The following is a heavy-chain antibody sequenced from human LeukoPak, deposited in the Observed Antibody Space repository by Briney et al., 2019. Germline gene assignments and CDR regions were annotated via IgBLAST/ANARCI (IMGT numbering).Heavy chain of an antibody. Sequence: ASVKVSCKVSGYTVTELSMHWVRQAPGQGLEWMGWINPNSGGTNYGQKFQGRVTMTRDTSISTAYMELSRLRSDDTAVYYCARGLGYCSSTSCYGWHFDYWGQGTLVTASS. CDR2: INPNSGGT. CDR1: GYTVTELS. J-gene: IGHJ4*02. CDR3: ARGLGYCSSTSCYGWHFDY. D-gene: IGHD2-2*01. V-gene: IGHV1-2*02.